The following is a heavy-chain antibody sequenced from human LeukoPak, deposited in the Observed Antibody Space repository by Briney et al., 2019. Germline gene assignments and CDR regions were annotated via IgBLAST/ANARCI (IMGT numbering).Heavy chain of an antibody. CDR2: IYYSGST. D-gene: IGHD1-14*01. J-gene: IGHJ4*02. V-gene: IGHV4-59*01. Sequence: SETLSLTCTVSGGSISSYYWSWIRQPPGKGLEWIGYIYYSGSTNYNPSLKSRVTISVDTSKNQFSLKVTSVTAADTAVYYCAREGPEGRYYFDSWGQGTLVTVSS. CDR1: GGSISSYY. CDR3: AREGPEGRYYFDS.